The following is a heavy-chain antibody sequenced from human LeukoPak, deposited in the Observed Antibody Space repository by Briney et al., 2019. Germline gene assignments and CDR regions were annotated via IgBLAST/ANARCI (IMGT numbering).Heavy chain of an antibody. J-gene: IGHJ4*02. CDR1: DFTFTTDP. V-gene: IGHV3-30*04. CDR2: LSYDGTDW. D-gene: IGHD6-19*01. CDR3: ARGTPAVAGIDY. Sequence: PGGSLRLSCAASDFTFTTDPMHWVRQTPGKGLEWLGVLSYDGTDWYYADSVRGRFTISRDNSKKTLYLQMNSLTREDTAVYYCARGTPAVAGIDYWGLGTLVTVSS.